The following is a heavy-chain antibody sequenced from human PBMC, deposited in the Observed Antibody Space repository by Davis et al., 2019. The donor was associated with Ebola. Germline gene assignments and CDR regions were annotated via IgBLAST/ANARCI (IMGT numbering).Heavy chain of an antibody. V-gene: IGHV3-48*03. J-gene: IGHJ4*02. D-gene: IGHD1-1*01. CDR1: ASTFSNYD. Sequence: PGGSLRLSCAVSASTFSNYDMNWVRQAPGKGLEWVSSIFRIGETIYYADSVKGRFTISRDNARNSLYLQMNSLRAEDTAVYYCARVESVEVFKLNYWGLGTLVTVSS. CDR3: ARVESVEVFKLNY. CDR2: IFRIGETI.